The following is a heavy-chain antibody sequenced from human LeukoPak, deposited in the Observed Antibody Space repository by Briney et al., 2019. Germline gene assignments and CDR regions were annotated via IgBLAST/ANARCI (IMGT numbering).Heavy chain of an antibody. J-gene: IGHJ4*02. CDR3: ATAGGIGRDSSGFPDC. CDR2: FDPEDGET. V-gene: IGHV1-24*01. D-gene: IGHD3-22*01. CDR1: GYTLTELS. Sequence: ASVKVSCKVSGYTLTELSMHWVRQAPGKGLEWMGGFDPEDGETIYAQKFQGRVTMTEDTSRDTAYMELSSLRSEDTAVYYCATAGGIGRDSSGFPDCWGQGTLVTVSS.